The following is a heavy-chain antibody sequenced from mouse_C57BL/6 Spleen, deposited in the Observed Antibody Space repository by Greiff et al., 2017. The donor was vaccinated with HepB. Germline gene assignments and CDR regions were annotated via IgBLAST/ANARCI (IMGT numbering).Heavy chain of an antibody. J-gene: IGHJ3*01. V-gene: IGHV1-22*01. D-gene: IGHD2-3*01. CDR2: INPNNGGT. CDR1: GYTFTDYN. Sequence: EVKLEESGPELVKPGASVKMSCKASGYTFTDYNMHWVKQSHGKSLEWIGYINPNNGGTSYNQKFKGKATLTVNKSSSTAYMELRSLTSEDSAVYYCTLDGYYRVWAYWGQGTLVTVSA. CDR3: TLDGYYRVWAY.